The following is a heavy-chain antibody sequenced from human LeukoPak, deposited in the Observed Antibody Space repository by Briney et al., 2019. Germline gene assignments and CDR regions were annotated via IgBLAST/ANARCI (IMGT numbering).Heavy chain of an antibody. CDR1: GGTFSSYA. J-gene: IGHJ6*04. CDR2: IIPIFGTA. CDR3: ARGTPGYSSSWYGVGYYGMDV. D-gene: IGHD6-13*01. Sequence: ASVKVSCKASGGTFSSYAISWERQAPGQGLEWMGGIIPIFGTANYAQKFQGRVTITADESTSTAYMELSSLRSEDTAVYYCARGTPGYSSSWYGVGYYGMDVWGKGTTVTVSS. V-gene: IGHV1-69*01.